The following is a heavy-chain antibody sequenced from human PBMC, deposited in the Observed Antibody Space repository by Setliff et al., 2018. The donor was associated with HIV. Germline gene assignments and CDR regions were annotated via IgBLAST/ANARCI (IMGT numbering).Heavy chain of an antibody. J-gene: IGHJ4*02. D-gene: IGHD4-17*01. CDR1: GYSFTTYW. Sequence: GESLKISCKGSGYSFTTYWIGWVRQMPGKGLEWMGIIYPGDSDTRYSPSFQGQVTISADKSITTAYLQWSSLKASDTAMYYCATVDPNYGDYGNFWGQGTLVTVS. CDR3: ATVDPNYGDYGNF. V-gene: IGHV5-51*01. CDR2: IYPGDSDT.